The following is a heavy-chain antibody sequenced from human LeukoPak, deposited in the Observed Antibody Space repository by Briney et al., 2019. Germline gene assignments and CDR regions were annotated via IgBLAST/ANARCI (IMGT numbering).Heavy chain of an antibody. D-gene: IGHD4-23*01. CDR1: GYSISSGYY. CDR3: ARTRGGNADWYFDL. J-gene: IGHJ2*01. CDR2: IYHGGNT. V-gene: IGHV4-38-2*01. Sequence: SETLSLTCAVSGYSISSGYYWGWIRQPPGKGLEWIGYIYHGGNTYYNPSLKSRVTISVDTSKNQFSLKLSSVTAADTAVYYCARTRGGNADWYFDLWGRGTLVTVSS.